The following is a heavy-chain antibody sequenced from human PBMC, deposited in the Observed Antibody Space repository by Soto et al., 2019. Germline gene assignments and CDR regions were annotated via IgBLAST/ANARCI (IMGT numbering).Heavy chain of an antibody. CDR2: IWYDGSNK. J-gene: IGHJ4*02. V-gene: IGHV3-33*01. Sequence: GRPLRVSWGAAEGNIGSYGRHRVRQAPGKGLEWVAVIWYDGSNKYYADSVKGRFTISRDNSKNTLYLQMNSLRAEDTAVYYCARGSARPFDYWGQGTLVTVSS. CDR1: EGNIGSYG. D-gene: IGHD6-6*01. CDR3: ARGSARPFDY.